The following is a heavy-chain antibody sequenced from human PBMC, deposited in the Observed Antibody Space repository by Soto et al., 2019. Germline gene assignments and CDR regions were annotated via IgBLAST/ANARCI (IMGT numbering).Heavy chain of an antibody. D-gene: IGHD1-1*01. V-gene: IGHV1-18*01. Sequence: VHLVQSGAEVKKPGASVKVSCKGSGYAFTTYGITWVRQAPGQGLEWMGWISAHNGNTNYAQKLQGRVTVTRDTSTSRAYMELRSLRSDDTAVYYCARGRYGDYWGQGALVTVSS. CDR1: GYAFTTYG. CDR3: ARGRYGDY. J-gene: IGHJ4*02. CDR2: ISAHNGNT.